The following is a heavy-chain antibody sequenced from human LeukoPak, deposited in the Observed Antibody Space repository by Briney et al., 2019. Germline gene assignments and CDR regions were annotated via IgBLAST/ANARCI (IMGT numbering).Heavy chain of an antibody. D-gene: IGHD3-10*01. CDR2: ISGSGGST. V-gene: IGHV3-23*01. Sequence: GGSLRLSCAASGFTFSSYAMSWVRQAPGKGLEWVSAISGSGGSTYYADSVKGRFTISRDNSKNTPYLQMNSLRAEDTAVYYCAKSEGLWFGEFSPRFDYWGQGTLVTVSS. CDR3: AKSEGLWFGEFSPRFDY. J-gene: IGHJ4*02. CDR1: GFTFSSYA.